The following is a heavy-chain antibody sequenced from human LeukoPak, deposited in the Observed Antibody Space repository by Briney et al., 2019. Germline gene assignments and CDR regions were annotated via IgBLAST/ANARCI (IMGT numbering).Heavy chain of an antibody. CDR2: ISYDGSNN. D-gene: IGHD3-9*01. Sequence: PGRSLRLSCAASGFTFSSYAMHWVRQAPGKGLEWVAVISYDGSNNYYADSVKGPFTISRDNSKTTLYLQMNSLRAEDTAVYYCARSLTYYDILTGPDYWGQGTLVTVSS. J-gene: IGHJ4*02. CDR1: GFTFSSYA. V-gene: IGHV3-30*04. CDR3: ARSLTYYDILTGPDY.